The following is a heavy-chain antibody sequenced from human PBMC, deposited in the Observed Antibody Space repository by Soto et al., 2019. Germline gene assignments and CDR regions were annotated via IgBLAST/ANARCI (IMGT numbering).Heavy chain of an antibody. J-gene: IGHJ5*02. CDR2: IYYSGST. Sequence: TLSLTCAVSGGSISSGGYSWSWIRQPPGKGLEWIGYIYYSGSTYYNPSLKSRVTISVDTSKNQFSLKLSSVTAADTAVYYCARRKVAAAGVWFDPWGQGTLVTVSS. CDR3: ARRKVAAAGVWFDP. D-gene: IGHD6-13*01. V-gene: IGHV4-30-4*07. CDR1: GGSISSGGYS.